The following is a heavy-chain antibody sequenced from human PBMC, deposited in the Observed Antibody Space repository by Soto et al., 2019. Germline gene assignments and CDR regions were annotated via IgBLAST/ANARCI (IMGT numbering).Heavy chain of an antibody. V-gene: IGHV3-48*03. CDR2: ISSSGSTI. Sequence: GESLKISCAASGFTFSSYEMNWVRQAPGKGLEWVSYISSSGSTIYYADSVKGRFTISRDNAKNSLYLQMNSLRAEDTAVYYCARDRAQTGDGRYFDYWGQGTLVTVSS. CDR3: ARDRAQTGDGRYFDY. J-gene: IGHJ4*02. D-gene: IGHD7-27*01. CDR1: GFTFSSYE.